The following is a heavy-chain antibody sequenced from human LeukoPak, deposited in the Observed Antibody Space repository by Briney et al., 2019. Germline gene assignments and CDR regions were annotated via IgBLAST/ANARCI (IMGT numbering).Heavy chain of an antibody. D-gene: IGHD3-16*01. CDR1: GGSISSSSYY. CDR2: IYYSGTT. Sequence: SETLSLTCTVSGGSISSSSYYWGWIRQPPGKGLEWIGSIYYSGTTYYNPSLKSRVTISVDTSKNQFSLKLSSVTAADTAVYYCARDLGAAWDFDYWGRGTLVTVSS. CDR3: ARDLGAAWDFDY. J-gene: IGHJ4*02. V-gene: IGHV4-39*07.